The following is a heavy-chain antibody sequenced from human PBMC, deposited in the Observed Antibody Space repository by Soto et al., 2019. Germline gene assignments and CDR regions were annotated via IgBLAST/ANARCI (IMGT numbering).Heavy chain of an antibody. CDR2: INAGNGNT. D-gene: IGHD2-2*01. CDR3: ARESADIVVVPAASNWFDP. J-gene: IGHJ5*02. V-gene: IGHV1-3*01. CDR1: GYTFTSYA. Sequence: ASVKVSCKASGYTFTSYAMHWVCQAPGQRLEWMGWINAGNGNTKYSQKFQGRVTITRDTSASTAYMELSSLRSEDTAVYYCARESADIVVVPAASNWFDPCGQGPLVTVSS.